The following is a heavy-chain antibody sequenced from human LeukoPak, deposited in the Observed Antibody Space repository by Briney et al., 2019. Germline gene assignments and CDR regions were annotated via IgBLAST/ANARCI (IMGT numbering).Heavy chain of an antibody. CDR1: GYTFTSYG. D-gene: IGHD6-19*01. Sequence: ASVKVSCKASGYTFTSYGISWVRQAPGQGLEWMGWISAYNGNTNYAQKLQGRVTMTTDTSTSTAYMELRSLRSDDTAVYYCARETNSSGWWLPYYYYGMDVWGQETTVTVSS. CDR3: ARETNSSGWWLPYYYYGMDV. V-gene: IGHV1-18*01. J-gene: IGHJ6*02. CDR2: ISAYNGNT.